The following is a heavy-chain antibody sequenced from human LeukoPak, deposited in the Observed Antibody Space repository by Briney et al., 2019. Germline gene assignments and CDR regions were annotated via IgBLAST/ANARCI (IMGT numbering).Heavy chain of an antibody. V-gene: IGHV3-23*01. CDR3: AKRGGGQTKEFDY. CDR1: GFTFSSFA. CDR2: VTGTGGDT. D-gene: IGHD2-15*01. J-gene: IGHJ4*02. Sequence: GGSLRLSCAASGFTFSSFAMHWVRQAPGKGLEWVSGVTGTGGDTYYADSVKGRFTISRDNSKNTLYLQINSLRAEDTAVYYCAKRGGGQTKEFDYWGQGTLVTVSS.